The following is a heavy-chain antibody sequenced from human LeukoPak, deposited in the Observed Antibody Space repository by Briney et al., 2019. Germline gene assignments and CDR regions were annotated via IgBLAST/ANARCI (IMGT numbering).Heavy chain of an antibody. V-gene: IGHV1-69*04. CDR1: GGTFSSYA. CDR3: ARASGYSGSYGI. D-gene: IGHD1-26*01. Sequence: SVKVSCKASGGTFSSYAISWVRQAPEQGLEWMGRIIPILGIANYAQKFQGRVTITADKSTSTAYMELSSLRSEDTAVYYCARASGYSGSYGIWGQGTMVTVSS. CDR2: IIPILGIA. J-gene: IGHJ3*02.